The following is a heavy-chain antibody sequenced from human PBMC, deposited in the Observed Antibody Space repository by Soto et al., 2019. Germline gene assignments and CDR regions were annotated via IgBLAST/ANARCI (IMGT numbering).Heavy chain of an antibody. CDR2: IWFGGSNK. D-gene: IGHD5-18*01. J-gene: IGHJ4*02. CDR1: GFTFSSYG. V-gene: IGHV3-33*01. CDR3: ARGSAMDGLDY. Sequence: QVQLVESGGGVVQPGRSLRLSCAASGFTFSSYGMHWVRQAPGKGLDWVAVIWFGGSNKYYADSVKGRFTISRDNSKNTLYLQMNSLRVEDTAVYFCARGSAMDGLDYWGQGTLVTVSS.